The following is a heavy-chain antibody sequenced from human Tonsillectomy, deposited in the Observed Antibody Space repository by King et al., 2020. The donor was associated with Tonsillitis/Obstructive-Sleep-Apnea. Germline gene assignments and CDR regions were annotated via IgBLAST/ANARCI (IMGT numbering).Heavy chain of an antibody. J-gene: IGHJ6*02. Sequence: VQLKESGPGLVKPSETLSLTCTVSGGSISSYYWSWIRQPPGKGLEWIGYIYYSGSTNYNPSLKSRVTISVDTSKNQFSLKLSSVTAAGTAVYYCARTSPRYYAILTARFCYYGMDVWGQGTTVTVSS. CDR3: ARTSPRYYAILTARFCYYGMDV. CDR1: GGSISSYY. V-gene: IGHV4-59*01. CDR2: IYYSGST. D-gene: IGHD3-9*01.